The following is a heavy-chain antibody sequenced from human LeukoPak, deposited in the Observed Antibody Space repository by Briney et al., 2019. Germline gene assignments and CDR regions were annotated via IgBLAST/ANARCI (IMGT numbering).Heavy chain of an antibody. CDR3: ARGILRYFDWSPFDY. Sequence: ASVNVSCKASGYTFTSYDINWVRQATGQGPEWMGWMSPNSGNTGYAQKFQGRVTMTRNTSISTAYMELSSLRSEDTAVYYCARGILRYFDWSPFDYWGQGTLVTVSS. CDR1: GYTFTSYD. V-gene: IGHV1-8*01. D-gene: IGHD3-9*01. CDR2: MSPNSGNT. J-gene: IGHJ4*02.